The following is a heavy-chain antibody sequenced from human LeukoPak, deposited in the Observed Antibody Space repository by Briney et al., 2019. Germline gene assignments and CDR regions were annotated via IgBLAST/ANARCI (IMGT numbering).Heavy chain of an antibody. V-gene: IGHV4-31*03. D-gene: IGHD5-24*01. CDR3: ASGGGDVYNVFDY. CDR2: IYYSGST. J-gene: IGHJ4*02. CDR1: GGSISSGGYY. Sequence: SVALSLTCTVSGGSISSGGYYRSWIRQHPGKGLECIGWIYYSGSTYYNPSLKSRLSISVDTSKNQFSLKLSSVSAADTAVYYCASGGGDVYNVFDYWGQGTLVTVSS.